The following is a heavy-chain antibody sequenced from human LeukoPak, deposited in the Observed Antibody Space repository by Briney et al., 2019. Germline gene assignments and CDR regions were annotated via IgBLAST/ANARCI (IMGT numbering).Heavy chain of an antibody. CDR2: IRYDESKK. J-gene: IGHJ4*02. CDR3: AKADGNYKTLIDY. D-gene: IGHD5-24*01. CDR1: GFTFSSYG. Sequence: PGGSLRLSCAASGFTFSSYGMHWVRQAPGKGLEWVAFIRYDESKKYYADSVKGRFTISRDSSKNTVYLQMNSLRVEDTAVYYCAKADGNYKTLIDYWGQGTLVTVSS. V-gene: IGHV3-30*02.